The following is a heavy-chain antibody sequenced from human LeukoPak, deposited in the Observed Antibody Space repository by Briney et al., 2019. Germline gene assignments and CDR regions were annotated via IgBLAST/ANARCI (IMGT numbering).Heavy chain of an antibody. V-gene: IGHV3-48*03. Sequence: GGSLRLSCAASGFTFSSFEMSWVRQAPGKGLEWVAHIYGSGSAIYYADSVKGRFTISRDNAKNSLYLQMNSVRAEDTAVYYCASDLRVGAISFDYWGQGTLVTVSS. D-gene: IGHD1-26*01. CDR3: ASDLRVGAISFDY. CDR1: GFTFSSFE. CDR2: IYGSGSAI. J-gene: IGHJ4*02.